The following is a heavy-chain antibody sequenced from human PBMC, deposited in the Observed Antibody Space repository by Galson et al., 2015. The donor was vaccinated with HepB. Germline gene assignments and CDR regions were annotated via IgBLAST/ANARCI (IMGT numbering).Heavy chain of an antibody. V-gene: IGHV3-74*01. CDR3: AREDAVNYYFAY. D-gene: IGHD3-22*01. Sequence: SLRLSCAASGFAFSSYFMHWVRQAPGKGLVWVSRIYREGTTTHYADSVKGRFTISRDNAKNTLYLQMNSLRAEDTAVYYCAREDAVNYYFAYWGRGTLASVSS. CDR1: GFAFSSYF. CDR2: IYREGTTT. J-gene: IGHJ4*02.